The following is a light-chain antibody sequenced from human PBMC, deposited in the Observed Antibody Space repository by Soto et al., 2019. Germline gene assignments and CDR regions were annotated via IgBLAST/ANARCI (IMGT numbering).Light chain of an antibody. CDR3: QQYGSSPRT. CDR2: GAS. CDR1: QSVSSSY. J-gene: IGKJ1*01. V-gene: IGKV3-20*01. Sequence: EIEMTQSPATLPVSPGERATLSCRASQSVSSSYLAWYQQKPGQAPRLLIYGASSRATGIPDRFSGSGSGTDFTLTISRLEPEDFAVYYCQQYGSSPRTFGQGTKVEIK.